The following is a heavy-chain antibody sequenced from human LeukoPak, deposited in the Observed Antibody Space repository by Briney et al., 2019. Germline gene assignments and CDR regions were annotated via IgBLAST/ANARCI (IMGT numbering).Heavy chain of an antibody. J-gene: IGHJ6*03. V-gene: IGHV1-2*02. CDR3: AREIAAAGSTYYYYYMDV. Sequence: ASVKVSCKASGYTFTGYYMHWVRQAPGQGLEWMGWINPNRVGTNYAQKFQGRVTMTRDTSISTAYMELSRLRSDDTAVYYCAREIAAAGSTYYYYYMDVWGKGTTVTISS. CDR2: INPNRVGT. CDR1: GYTFTGYY. D-gene: IGHD6-13*01.